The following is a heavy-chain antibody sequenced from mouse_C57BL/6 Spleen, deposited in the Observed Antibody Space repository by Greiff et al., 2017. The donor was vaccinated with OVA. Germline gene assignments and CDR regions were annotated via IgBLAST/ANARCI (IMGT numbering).Heavy chain of an antibody. CDR1: GYTFTSYW. CDR3: ARGIYYGNSWYFDV. Sequence: QVQLKQPGAELVRPGSSVKLSCKASGYTFTSYWMDWVKQRPGQGLEWIGNIYPSDSETHYNQKFKDKATLTVDKSSSTAYMQLSSLTSEDSAVYYWARGIYYGNSWYFDVWGTGTTVTVSS. J-gene: IGHJ1*03. CDR2: IYPSDSET. V-gene: IGHV1-61*01. D-gene: IGHD2-1*01.